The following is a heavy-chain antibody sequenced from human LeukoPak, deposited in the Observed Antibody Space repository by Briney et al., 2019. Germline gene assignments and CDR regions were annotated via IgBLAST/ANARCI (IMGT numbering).Heavy chain of an antibody. Sequence: GGSLRLSCAASGFTFSSYGMHWVRQAPGKGLEWVAFIRYDGSNKYYADSVKGRFTISRDNSKNTLYLQMNSLRAEDTAVYYCARDGTTMITFGGVIVPKYNWFDPWGQGTLVTVSS. CDR2: IRYDGSNK. D-gene: IGHD3-16*02. CDR1: GFTFSSYG. CDR3: ARDGTTMITFGGVIVPKYNWFDP. J-gene: IGHJ5*02. V-gene: IGHV3-30*02.